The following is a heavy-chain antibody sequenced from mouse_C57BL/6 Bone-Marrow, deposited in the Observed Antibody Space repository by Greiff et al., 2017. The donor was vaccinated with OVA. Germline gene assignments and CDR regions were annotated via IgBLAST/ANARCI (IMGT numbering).Heavy chain of an antibody. V-gene: IGHV1-64*01. CDR2: IHPNSGST. CDR3: ARRRLLRRYFDV. J-gene: IGHJ1*03. CDR1: GYTFTSYW. D-gene: IGHD1-1*01. Sequence: QVQLQQPGAELVKPGASVKLSCKASGYTFTSYWMHWVKQRPGQGLEWIGMIHPNSGSTNYNEKFKSRATLTVDKSSSTAYMQLSSLTSEDSAVYYCARRRLLRRYFDVWGTGTTVTVSS.